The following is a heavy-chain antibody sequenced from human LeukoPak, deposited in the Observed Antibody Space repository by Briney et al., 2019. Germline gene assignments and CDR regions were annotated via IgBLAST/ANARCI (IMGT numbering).Heavy chain of an antibody. V-gene: IGHV3-23*01. J-gene: IGHJ6*02. CDR3: ARGLGTWGNQGWDV. CDR2: ISASGGTT. CDR1: GFSFRNYA. Sequence: PGGSLRLSCAASGFSFRNYAMSWVRQAPGKGLEWVSGISASGGTTDYADSVKGRVTISRDNAQSTLYLRMNSLRAEDTAVYYCARGLGTWGNQGWDVWGQGTTVTVSS. D-gene: IGHD1-1*01.